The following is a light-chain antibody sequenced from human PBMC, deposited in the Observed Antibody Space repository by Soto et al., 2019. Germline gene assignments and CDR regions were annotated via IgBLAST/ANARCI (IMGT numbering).Light chain of an antibody. Sequence: DIQMPPSPSSLSASVVYRVTITCRASQSISSYLNWYQQRPGKDPKLLIYDDSSLESGVPSRFIVIGSGTEFTLPISSMQPEEFATDDCTQYNSYWTGGQGTKVDI. V-gene: IGKV1-5*01. CDR1: QSISSY. J-gene: IGKJ1*01. CDR2: DDS. CDR3: TQYNSYWT.